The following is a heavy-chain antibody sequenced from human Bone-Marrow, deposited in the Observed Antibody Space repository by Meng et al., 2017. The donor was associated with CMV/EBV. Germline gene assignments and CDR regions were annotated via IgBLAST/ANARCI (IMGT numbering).Heavy chain of an antibody. CDR1: GFTFSSYS. CDR3: ARDQVGATDY. D-gene: IGHD1-26*01. Sequence: GGSLRLSCAASGFTFSSYSMNWVRQAPGKGLEWVSSISSSSSYIYYADSVKGRFTISRDNVKNSLYLQMNSLRADDTAVYYCARDQVGATDYWGQGTLVTVSS. V-gene: IGHV3-21*04. J-gene: IGHJ4*02. CDR2: ISSSSSYI.